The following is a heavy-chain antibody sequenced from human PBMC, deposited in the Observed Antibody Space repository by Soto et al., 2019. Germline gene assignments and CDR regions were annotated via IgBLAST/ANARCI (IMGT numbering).Heavy chain of an antibody. J-gene: IGHJ6*02. CDR2: MNPNSGNT. CDR1: GYTFTIYD. D-gene: IGHD6-25*01. Sequence: ASVKVSCKASGYTFTIYDINWVRQATGQGLEWMGWMNPNSGNTGYAQKFQGRVTMTRDTSTSTVYMELSSLRSEDTAVYYCARDMKRDIYMYGGYGDGMNFWGRGTTVTVSS. V-gene: IGHV1-8*01. CDR3: ARDMKRDIYMYGGYGDGMNF.